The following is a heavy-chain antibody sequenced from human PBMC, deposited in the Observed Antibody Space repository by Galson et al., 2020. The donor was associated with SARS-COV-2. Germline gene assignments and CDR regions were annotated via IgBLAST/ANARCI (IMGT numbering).Heavy chain of an antibody. J-gene: IGHJ4*02. D-gene: IGHD3-22*01. V-gene: IGHV3-21*01. Sequence: GGSLRLSCAASGFTFSSYSMNWVRQAPGKGLEWVSSISSSSSYIYYADSVKGRFTISRDNAKNSLYLQMNSLRAEDTAVYYCARDNPDYYDSSGPLDYWGQGTLVTVSS. CDR3: ARDNPDYYDSSGPLDY. CDR1: GFTFSSYS. CDR2: ISSSSSYI.